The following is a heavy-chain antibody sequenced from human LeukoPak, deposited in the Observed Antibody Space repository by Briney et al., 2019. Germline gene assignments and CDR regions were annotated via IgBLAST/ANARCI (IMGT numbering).Heavy chain of an antibody. D-gene: IGHD3-22*01. CDR1: GFAFNKYW. V-gene: IGHV3-74*01. CDR3: ATGNYYDSRGYYTFGH. J-gene: IGHJ4*02. Sequence: GSLRLSCAASGFAFNKYWMHWVRQAPGKGLVWVSRINGDGSTTSYADSVKGGFTISRDNAKNTLYLQMSSLRAEDTAVYYCATGNYYDSRGYYTFGHWGQGTLVTVSS. CDR2: INGDGSTT.